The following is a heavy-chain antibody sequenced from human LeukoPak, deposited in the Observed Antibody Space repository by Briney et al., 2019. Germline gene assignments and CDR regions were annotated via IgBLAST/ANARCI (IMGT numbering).Heavy chain of an antibody. D-gene: IGHD3-16*02. V-gene: IGHV3-30*04. J-gene: IGHJ4*02. CDR3: ARGPVRVPTYYDYVWGSYPDY. CDR1: GFIFSSYA. CDR2: ISYDGSNK. Sequence: RGSLRLSCEASGFIFSSYAMHWVRQAPGKGLEWVAVISYDGSNKYYADSVKGRFTISRDNSKNTLYLQMNSLRAEDTAVYCCARGPVRVPTYYDYVWGSYPDYWGQGTLVTVSS.